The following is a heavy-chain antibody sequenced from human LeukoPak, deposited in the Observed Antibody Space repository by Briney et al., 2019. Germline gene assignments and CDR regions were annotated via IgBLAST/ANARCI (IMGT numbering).Heavy chain of an antibody. CDR3: VRWYGGSGLENYYYYMDV. J-gene: IGHJ6*03. CDR2: ISGSGGST. Sequence: GGTLRLSCAASGFTFSSYGMSWVRQAPGKGLEWVSAISGSGGSTYYADSVKGRFTISRDNSKNTLYLQMNSPRAEDTAVYYCVRWYGGSGLENYYYYMDVWGKGTTVTISS. V-gene: IGHV3-23*01. CDR1: GFTFSSYG. D-gene: IGHD3-10*01.